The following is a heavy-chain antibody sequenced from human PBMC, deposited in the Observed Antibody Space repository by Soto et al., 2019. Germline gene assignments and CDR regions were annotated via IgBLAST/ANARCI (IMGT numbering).Heavy chain of an antibody. Sequence: SETLSLTCTVSGGSISSYYWSWIRQPPGKGLEWIGYIYYSGSTNYNPSLKSRVTISVDTSKNQFSLKLSSVTAADTAVYYCARLAIGAAAGTGWFDPWGQGTLVTVSS. CDR1: GGSISSYY. J-gene: IGHJ5*02. V-gene: IGHV4-59*01. CDR2: IYYSGST. D-gene: IGHD6-13*01. CDR3: ARLAIGAAAGTGWFDP.